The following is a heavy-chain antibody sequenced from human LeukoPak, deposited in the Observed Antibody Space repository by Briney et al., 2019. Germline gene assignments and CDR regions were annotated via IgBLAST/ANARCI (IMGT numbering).Heavy chain of an antibody. CDR1: GGSISSSTYY. J-gene: IGHJ4*02. CDR2: IYYTGNT. V-gene: IGHV4-39*01. D-gene: IGHD3-10*01. Sequence: TSETLSLTCTVSGGSISSSTYYWGWIRQPPGKGLEWIGSIYYTGNTYHNPSLKSRVTISVDTSKNQFSLKVSSVTAADTAVYYCARSTWFGELSFDYWGQGTLVTVSS. CDR3: ARSTWFGELSFDY.